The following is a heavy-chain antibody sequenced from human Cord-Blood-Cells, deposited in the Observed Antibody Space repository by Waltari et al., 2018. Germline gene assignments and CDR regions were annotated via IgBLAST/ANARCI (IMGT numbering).Heavy chain of an antibody. J-gene: IGHJ6*02. CDR3: ASNYWDQYDSYYYYYGMDV. V-gene: IGHV1-69*14. CDR2: ISPIFGTA. D-gene: IGHD1-7*01. Sequence: QVQLVQSGAEVKKPGSPVKAACTVYVGTFSRYAISWVRQAPGHGLEWMGEISPIFGTANDAKKFQGRVTITADKSTSIAYMELSSLRSEDTAVYYCASNYWDQYDSYYYYYGMDVWGQGTTVTVSS. CDR1: VGTFSRYA.